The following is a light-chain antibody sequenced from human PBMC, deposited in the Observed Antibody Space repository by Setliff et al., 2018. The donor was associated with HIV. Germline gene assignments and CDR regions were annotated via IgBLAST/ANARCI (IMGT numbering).Light chain of an antibody. V-gene: IGLV2-11*01. CDR1: SRDVGGYEY. CDR2: DVS. J-gene: IGLJ2*01. CDR3: CSYAGSYTYVV. Sequence: QSVLTQPPSASGSPGQSVTISCTGTSRDVGGYEYVSWYQEHPGKAPKVIIYDVSERPSGVPDRFSGSKSGNTASLTISGLQAEDEADYYCCSYAGSYTYVVFGGGTK.